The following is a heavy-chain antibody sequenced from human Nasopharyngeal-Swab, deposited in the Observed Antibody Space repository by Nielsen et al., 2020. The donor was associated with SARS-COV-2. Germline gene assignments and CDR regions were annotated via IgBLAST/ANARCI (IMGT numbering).Heavy chain of an antibody. CDR2: ISEHTGNS. V-gene: IGHV3-23*01. Sequence: GEALKISCAASGFTFSSSDMSWVRQAPGKGLEWLSTISEHTGNSYYRESVRGRFTISRDNPKNTLYLQMYSLRAEETAGYYCAKDGDWNYRFWFSFWGQGTLVTVSS. CDR1: GFTFSSSD. J-gene: IGHJ4*02. D-gene: IGHD2-21*02. CDR3: AKDGDWNYRFWFSF.